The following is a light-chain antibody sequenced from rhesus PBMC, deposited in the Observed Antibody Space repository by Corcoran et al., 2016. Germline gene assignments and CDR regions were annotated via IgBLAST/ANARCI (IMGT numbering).Light chain of an antibody. Sequence: DIQMTQSPSSLSASVGDRVTITCRASENVNNYLNWYQQKPGKAPKILIYKASTLQSGVPSRFSGSGSGTEYTITISSLQPEDVATYYCQHGYGTPLTFGGGTKVELK. CDR1: ENVNNY. CDR2: KAS. CDR3: QHGYGTPLT. V-gene: IGKV1-74*01. J-gene: IGKJ4*01.